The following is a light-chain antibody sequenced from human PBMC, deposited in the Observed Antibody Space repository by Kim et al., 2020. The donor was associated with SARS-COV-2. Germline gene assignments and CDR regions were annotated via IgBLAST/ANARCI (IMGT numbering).Light chain of an antibody. V-gene: IGLV4-69*01. CDR1: SGHSSYA. CDR2: LNSGGSH. Sequence: QPVLTQSPSASASLGASVKLTCTLSSGHSSYAIAWHQQQPEKGPRYLMKLNSGGSHSKGDGIPDRFSGSSSGAERYLTISSLQSEDEADYYCQTWGTGIVVFGGGTQLTVL. J-gene: IGLJ2*01. CDR3: QTWGTGIVV.